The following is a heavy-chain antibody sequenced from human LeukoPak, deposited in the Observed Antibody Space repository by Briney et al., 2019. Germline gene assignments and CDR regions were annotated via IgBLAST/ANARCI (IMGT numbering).Heavy chain of an antibody. CDR3: ARADYYDILTGYYNDAFDI. CDR1: GGSISSYY. D-gene: IGHD3-9*01. V-gene: IGHV4-4*07. J-gene: IGHJ3*02. CDR2: IYTSGST. Sequence: SETLSLTCTVSGGSISSYYWSWIRQPAGKGLEWIGRIYTSGSTNYNPSLKSRVTMSVDTPKNRFSLKLSSVTAADTAVYYCARADYYDILTGYYNDAFDIRGQGTMVTVSS.